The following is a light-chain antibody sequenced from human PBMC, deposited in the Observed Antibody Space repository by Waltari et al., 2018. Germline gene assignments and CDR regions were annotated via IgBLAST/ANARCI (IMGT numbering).Light chain of an antibody. CDR2: GAY. CDR3: QQYDTSPGT. CDR1: QSLSIAY. Sequence: EIVLTQSPGSLSLSPGERATLSCRASQSLSIAYLAWYQHKSGQAPRPLIYGAYYRAPDTTDRFSGSGSGTDFTLTISRLEPEDFAVYYCQQYDTSPGTFGQGTKLEIK. V-gene: IGKV3-20*01. J-gene: IGKJ2*01.